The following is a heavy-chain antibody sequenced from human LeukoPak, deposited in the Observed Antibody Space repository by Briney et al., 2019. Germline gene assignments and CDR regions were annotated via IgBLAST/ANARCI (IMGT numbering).Heavy chain of an antibody. CDR3: ARQRYGYYLDY. V-gene: IGHV1-2*06. D-gene: IGHD5-18*01. CDR2: ISPNTGGP. CDR1: GGTFSSYA. J-gene: IGHJ4*02. Sequence: GSSVKVSCRASGGTFSSYAISWVRQAPGQGLEWVGRISPNTGGPNYAEKFQGRVTMTRDTSISTAYMELRRLRYDDTAVYYCARQRYGYYLDYWGQGTLVTVSS.